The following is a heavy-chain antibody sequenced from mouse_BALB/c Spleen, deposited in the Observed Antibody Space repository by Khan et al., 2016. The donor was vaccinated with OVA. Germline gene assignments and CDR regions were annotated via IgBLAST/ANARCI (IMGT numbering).Heavy chain of an antibody. Sequence: EVQRVESGGDLVKPGGSLKLSCAASGFTFSSFGMSWVRQTPDKRLEWVATISSGGSYTYHPDSLKGRFTISRDTAKNPLSLQMSRLKSEATAMDYGARQPGYYEGVGMDDWGQGTSVTVSS. CDR3: ARQPGYYEGVGMDD. D-gene: IGHD2-3*01. CDR1: GFTFSSFG. J-gene: IGHJ4*01. CDR2: ISSGGSYT. V-gene: IGHV5-6*01.